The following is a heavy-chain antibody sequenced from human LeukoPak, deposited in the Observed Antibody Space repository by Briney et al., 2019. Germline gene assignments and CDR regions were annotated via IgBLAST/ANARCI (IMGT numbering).Heavy chain of an antibody. Sequence: GGSLSLSCTASGFTLSNYWMSWVRQSPEKALEWVTNIKQDGSEEVYVDSVKGRFTISRDNAQTSLYLHMNSLRGEDTAVYYCARDPYSSSWSYGIDVWGQGTTGTVSS. CDR3: ARDPYSSSWSYGIDV. D-gene: IGHD6-13*01. V-gene: IGHV3-7*05. CDR1: GFTLSNYW. CDR2: IKQDGSEE. J-gene: IGHJ6*02.